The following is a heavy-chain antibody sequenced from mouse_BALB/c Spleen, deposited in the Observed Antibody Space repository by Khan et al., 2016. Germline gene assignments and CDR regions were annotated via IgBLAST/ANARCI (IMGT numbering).Heavy chain of an antibody. Sequence: QVQLKQSGAELVRPGSSVKISCKASGYAFSIYWMNWVKQRPGQGLEWIGQIYPGDGDTDYNGKFKDKATLTADKSSSTAYMQLSSLTSEDSAVXFCARSVYGYDYWGQGTTLTVSS. CDR2: IYPGDGDT. CDR1: GYAFSIYW. V-gene: IGHV1-80*01. D-gene: IGHD2-2*01. CDR3: ARSVYGYDY. J-gene: IGHJ2*01.